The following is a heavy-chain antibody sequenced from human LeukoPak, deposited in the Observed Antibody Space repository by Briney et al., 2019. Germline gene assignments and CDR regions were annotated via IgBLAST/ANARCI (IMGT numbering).Heavy chain of an antibody. CDR1: GGSFSGYY. D-gene: IGHD2-21*02. CDR3: ARVRKYRIVVVTGRDAFDI. CDR2: INHSGST. J-gene: IGHJ3*02. Sequence: SETLSLTCAVYGGSFSGYYWSWIRQPPGKGLEWIGEINHSGSTNYNPSLKSRVTISVDTSKNQFSLKLSSVTAADTAVYYCARVRKYRIVVVTGRDAFDIWGQGTMVTVSS. V-gene: IGHV4-34*01.